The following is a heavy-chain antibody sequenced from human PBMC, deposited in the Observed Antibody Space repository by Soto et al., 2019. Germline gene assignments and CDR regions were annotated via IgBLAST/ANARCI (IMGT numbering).Heavy chain of an antibody. CDR3: ARGGYYDSSGSRNYYYSGMNV. CDR2: ISAYDGNT. D-gene: IGHD3-22*01. J-gene: IGHJ6*02. V-gene: IGHV1-18*04. Sequence: QAQLVQSGAEVKKPGASVKVSCKASGYTFTSYGINWVRQAPGQGLEWLGWISAYDGNTKYAQSVQGRVSMTTDTSTKTADMELRSLRSDDTAMYYCARGGYYDSSGSRNYYYSGMNVWGQGTTVSVSS. CDR1: GYTFTSYG.